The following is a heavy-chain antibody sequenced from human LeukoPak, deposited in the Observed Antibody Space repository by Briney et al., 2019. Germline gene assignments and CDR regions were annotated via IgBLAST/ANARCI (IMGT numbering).Heavy chain of an antibody. D-gene: IGHD3-9*01. CDR1: GGSVSSGSYY. V-gene: IGHV4-61*01. J-gene: IGHJ5*02. CDR2: ISYSGST. CDR3: ARGRYSAGDNWFDP. Sequence: SETLSLTCTVSGGSVSSGSYYWSWIRQPPGKGLEWIGYISYSGSTNYNPSLKSRVSISVDTSKNQFSLKLSSVTAADTAVYYCARGRYSAGDNWFDPWGQGILVTVSS.